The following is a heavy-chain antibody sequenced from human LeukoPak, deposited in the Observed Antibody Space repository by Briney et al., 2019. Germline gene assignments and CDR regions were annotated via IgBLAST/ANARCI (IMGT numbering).Heavy chain of an antibody. D-gene: IGHD3-22*01. CDR2: ISTISGNT. J-gene: IGHJ4*02. Sequence: ASVKVSCKASGYTFSSYGISWVRQAPGQGLEWMGCISTISGNTNYAQKLQGRVTMTTDTSTSTAYMELRSLRSDGTAVYYCARVVDYYDSSGGYYFDYWGQGTLVTVSS. V-gene: IGHV1-18*01. CDR3: ARVVDYYDSSGGYYFDY. CDR1: GYTFSSYG.